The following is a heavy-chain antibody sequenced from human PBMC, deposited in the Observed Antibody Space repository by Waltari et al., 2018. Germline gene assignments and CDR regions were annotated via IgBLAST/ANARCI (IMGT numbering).Heavy chain of an antibody. V-gene: IGHV4-59*13. Sequence: QVQLQESGPGPVKSSETLSLSCSVSGDSLKNYYWSWVRQPPGKGLEYIGYMLYTKTTVTPYRPSFRGRATILLDMSKNEVYLRLTSMTAADTAVYFCARWGPGAFDIWGRGTLVTASS. J-gene: IGHJ3*02. D-gene: IGHD7-27*01. CDR1: GDSLKNYY. CDR2: MLYTKTTVT. CDR3: ARWGPGAFDI.